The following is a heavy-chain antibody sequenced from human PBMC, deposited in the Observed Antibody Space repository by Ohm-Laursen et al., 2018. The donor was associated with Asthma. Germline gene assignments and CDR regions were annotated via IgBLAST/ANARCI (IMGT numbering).Heavy chain of an antibody. D-gene: IGHD3-16*02. CDR2: ISGSAGST. J-gene: IGHJ6*02. V-gene: IGHV3-23*01. CDR1: GFTFSSFA. Sequence: SLRLSCAASGFTFSSFAMSWVRQAPGKGLEWVSTISGSAGSTYYADNVKGRFTISRDNSKNTLYLQMNSLRAEDTAVYYCAKVVLVDVWGQGTTVTVSS. CDR3: AKVVLVDV.